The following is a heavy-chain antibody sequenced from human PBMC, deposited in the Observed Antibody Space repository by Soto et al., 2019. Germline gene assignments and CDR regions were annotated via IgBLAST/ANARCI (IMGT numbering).Heavy chain of an antibody. D-gene: IGHD1-26*01. CDR2: VTGSGGST. Sequence: EVQLLESGGGLVQPGGSLRLSCAASGFTFSGYAMSWVRQAPGKGLEWVSAVTGSGGSTYYADSVKGRFTISRDNSKNTLYLQMNSLIVEDTAVYYCAKGQNSGSYRYYFDYWGQGTLVTVSS. V-gene: IGHV3-23*01. J-gene: IGHJ4*02. CDR3: AKGQNSGSYRYYFDY. CDR1: GFTFSGYA.